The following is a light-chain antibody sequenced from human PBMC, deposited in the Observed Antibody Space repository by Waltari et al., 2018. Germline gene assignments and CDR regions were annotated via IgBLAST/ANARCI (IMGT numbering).Light chain of an antibody. CDR3: AAWDDSLSGPV. V-gene: IGLV1-47*01. CDR2: RHK. J-gene: IGLJ2*01. Sequence: QSEVTQPPSASGTPGQRVTISCSGSSSNIGSNHVYWFQQLPGTAPKLLIYRHKQRPSGVPDRFAGSKSGTSSSLAISGLRSEDEADYYCAAWDDSLSGPVFGGGTKLTVL. CDR1: SSNIGSNH.